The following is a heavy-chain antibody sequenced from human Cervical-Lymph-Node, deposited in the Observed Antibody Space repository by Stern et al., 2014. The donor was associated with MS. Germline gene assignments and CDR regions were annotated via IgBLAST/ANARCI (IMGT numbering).Heavy chain of an antibody. D-gene: IGHD5-12*01. CDR2: IYPGDSIT. J-gene: IGHJ1*01. Sequence: VQLVESGAEVKKPGESLKISCKGSTYSTYWIGWVRQMPGQGLEWMGLIYPGDSITRYSPSFQGQVTISADKSISTAYLQWSSLKASDTAMYYCATGADIVATNWGQGTLVTVSS. CDR3: ATGADIVATN. CDR1: TYSTYW. V-gene: IGHV5-51*01.